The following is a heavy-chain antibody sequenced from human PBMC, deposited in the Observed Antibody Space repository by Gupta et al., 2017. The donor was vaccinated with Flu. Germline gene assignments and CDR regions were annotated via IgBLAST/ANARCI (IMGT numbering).Heavy chain of an antibody. J-gene: IGHJ4*02. D-gene: IGHD6-13*01. Sequence: SFSGYYWSWIRQPPGKGLEWIGEINPSGGSNYNPSLRSRVTMSVDTSNNHFSLNLSSMTAADTAVYYCARGLGAAAPLFDRWGQGTLGTVST. V-gene: IGHV4-34*01. CDR2: INPSGGS. CDR1: SFSGYY. CDR3: ARGLGAAAPLFDR.